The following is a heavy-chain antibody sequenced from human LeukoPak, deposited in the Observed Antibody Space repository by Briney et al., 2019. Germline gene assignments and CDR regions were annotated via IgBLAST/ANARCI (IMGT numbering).Heavy chain of an antibody. J-gene: IGHJ4*02. CDR2: ISGSGATT. D-gene: IGHD6-19*01. Sequence: GGSLRLSCAASEFTFRSYAMSWVRQAPGKGLEWVSAISGSGATTYSADSVKGRFTISRDNAKNTLYLQMNSLRAEDTAVYYCARGRGLGELAVASFDSWGQGILVTVSS. CDR1: EFTFRSYA. CDR3: ARGRGLGELAVASFDS. V-gene: IGHV3-23*01.